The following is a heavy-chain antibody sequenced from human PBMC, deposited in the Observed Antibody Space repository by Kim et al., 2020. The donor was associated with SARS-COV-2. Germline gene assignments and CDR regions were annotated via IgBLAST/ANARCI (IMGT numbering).Heavy chain of an antibody. D-gene: IGHD2-15*01. J-gene: IGHJ6*03. Sequence: GGSLRLSCAASGFTFSSYGMHWVRQAPGKGLEWVAVISYDGSNKYYADSVKGRFTISRDNSKNTLYLQMNSLRAEDTAVYYCAKGQGCSGGSCYSDYYYYMDVWGKGTTVTVSS. V-gene: IGHV3-30*18. CDR2: ISYDGSNK. CDR3: AKGQGCSGGSCYSDYYYYMDV. CDR1: GFTFSSYG.